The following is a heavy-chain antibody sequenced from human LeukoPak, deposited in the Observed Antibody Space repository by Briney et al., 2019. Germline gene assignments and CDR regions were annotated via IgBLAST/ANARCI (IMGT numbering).Heavy chain of an antibody. CDR1: GDSLRSDKNY. Sequence: PSETLSLTCTVSGDSLRSDKNYWGWFRQPPGKGLEWIGSVYFSGSLYYNPSLKSRVTISADTAKNQFSLKLTSMTAADTSVYYCARIPIVVVGPATTYYFDIWGQGSLVTVSS. D-gene: IGHD2-15*01. J-gene: IGHJ4*02. V-gene: IGHV4-39*01. CDR2: VYFSGSL. CDR3: ARIPIVVVGPATTYYFDI.